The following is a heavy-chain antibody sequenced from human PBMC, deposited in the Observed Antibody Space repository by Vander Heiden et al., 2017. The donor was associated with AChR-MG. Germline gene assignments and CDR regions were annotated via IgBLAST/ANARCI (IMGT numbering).Heavy chain of an antibody. CDR2: ISYDGSNK. CDR1: GFTFSSYA. J-gene: IGHJ4*02. V-gene: IGHV3-30-3*01. CDR3: ARGFTWFGGLLPPHY. D-gene: IGHD3-10*01. Sequence: QVQLVESGGGVVQPGRSLRLSCAASGFTFSSYAMHWVRQAPGKGLEWVAVISYDGSNKYYADSVKGRFTISRDNSKNTLYLQMNSLRAEDTAVYYCARGFTWFGGLLPPHYWGQGTLVTVSS.